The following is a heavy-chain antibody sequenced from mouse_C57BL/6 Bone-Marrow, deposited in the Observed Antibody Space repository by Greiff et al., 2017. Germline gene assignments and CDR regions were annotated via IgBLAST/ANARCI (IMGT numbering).Heavy chain of an antibody. D-gene: IGHD2-4*01. CDR3: AKGRVIYYDYDGGYYSDF. V-gene: IGHV1-53*01. CDR2: INPSNGGT. Sequence: QVQLQQPGTELVKPGASVKLSCKASCYPFTRYWMYWVKQRPGQGLEWIGNINPSNGGTTYHEKVKSKATLTVDNSSSTAYMQVSSLTSDDSAVYYCAKGRVIYYDYDGGYYSDFWGPGTTLTVSS. J-gene: IGHJ2*01. CDR1: CYPFTRYW.